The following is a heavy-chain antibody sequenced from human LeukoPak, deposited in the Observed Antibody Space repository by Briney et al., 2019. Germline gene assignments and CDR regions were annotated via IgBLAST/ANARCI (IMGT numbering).Heavy chain of an antibody. CDR2: IYYSGST. CDR1: GGSISSSSYY. D-gene: IGHD3-22*01. J-gene: IGHJ4*02. V-gene: IGHV4-39*07. Sequence: SETLSLTCTVSGGSISSSSYYWGWIRQPPGKGLERIGSIYYSGSTYYNPSLKSRVTISVDTSKNQFSLKLSSVTAADTAVYYCARMYYDSSGYYNYFDYWGQGTLVTVSS. CDR3: ARMYYDSSGYYNYFDY.